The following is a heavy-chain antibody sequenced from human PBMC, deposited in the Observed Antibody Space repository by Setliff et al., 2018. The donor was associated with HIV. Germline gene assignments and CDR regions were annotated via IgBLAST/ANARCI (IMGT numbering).Heavy chain of an antibody. J-gene: IGHJ4*02. Sequence: SETLSLTCTVSGGSISSYYWSWIRQPPGKGLGWVGYIDYSGSTNYNPSLKSRVTISVDTSKNQFSLKLSSVTAADTAVYYCAGRIQLWFDYWGQGTLVTVSS. CDR2: IDYSGST. CDR3: AGRIQLWFDY. CDR1: GGSISSYY. V-gene: IGHV4-59*01. D-gene: IGHD5-18*01.